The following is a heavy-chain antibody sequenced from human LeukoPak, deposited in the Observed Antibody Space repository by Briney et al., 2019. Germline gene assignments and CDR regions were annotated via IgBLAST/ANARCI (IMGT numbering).Heavy chain of an antibody. J-gene: IGHJ4*02. CDR2: ITTSDGNT. V-gene: IGHV3-23*01. CDR1: GFTFSSYT. D-gene: IGHD7-27*01. Sequence: GGSLRLSCAASGFTFSSYTMSWVRQAPGKGLEWVSTITTSDGNTYYADSVKGRFTVSRDNSKNTLYLQMNSLRAEDTAVYYCAKDGGLWVSSHWGDSWGRGTLVTVSS. CDR3: AKDGGLWVSSHWGDS.